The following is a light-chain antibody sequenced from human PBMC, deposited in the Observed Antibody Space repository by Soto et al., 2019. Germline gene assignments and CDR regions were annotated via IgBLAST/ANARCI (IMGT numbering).Light chain of an antibody. CDR3: QQYGSSLLT. J-gene: IGKJ4*01. CDR1: QSVGNY. CDR2: DTS. V-gene: IGKV3-20*01. Sequence: EIVLTQSPGTLSLSPGDRATLSCRASQSVGNYLAWYQQKPGQAPRLLIYDTSNRATVIPDRFSGSGSGTDLTLPISRLEAEDVAVFYCQQYGSSLLTFGGGTKVEIK.